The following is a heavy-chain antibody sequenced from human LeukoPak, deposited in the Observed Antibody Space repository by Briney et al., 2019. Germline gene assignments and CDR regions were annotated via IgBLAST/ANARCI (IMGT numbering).Heavy chain of an antibody. CDR2: IHYSGSA. D-gene: IGHD2-8*02. CDR3: ARSYCTGSTCPRRWFDP. CDR1: AASISDSDYY. Sequence: SETLSLTCTVSAASISDSDYYWGWIRQAPGKALEWIGNIHYSGSAYYNPSLESRVTLDVDTSQNQVSLRLTSVTAADTAVYFCARSYCTGSTCPRRWFDPWGQGTLVIVSS. V-gene: IGHV4-39*01. J-gene: IGHJ5*02.